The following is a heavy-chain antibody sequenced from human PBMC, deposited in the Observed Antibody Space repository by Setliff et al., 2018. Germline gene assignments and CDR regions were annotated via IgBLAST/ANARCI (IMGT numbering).Heavy chain of an antibody. D-gene: IGHD2-2*01. CDR2: IIPIFGTA. CDR1: GGTFSSYA. CDR3: ARLGYCSGTSCFANYYYYMDV. J-gene: IGHJ6*03. V-gene: IGHV1-69*13. Sequence: SVKVSCKASGGTFSSYAISWVRQAPGQGLEWMGGIIPIFGTANYAQKFQGRVTITADESTSTAYMELSSLRSEDTAVYYCARLGYCSGTSCFANYYYYMDVWGKGTTVTVSS.